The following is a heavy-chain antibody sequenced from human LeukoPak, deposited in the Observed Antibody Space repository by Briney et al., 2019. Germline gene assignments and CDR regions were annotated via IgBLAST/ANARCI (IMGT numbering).Heavy chain of an antibody. CDR2: ISGSGGST. CDR3: AKGSGYETLDY. V-gene: IGHV3-23*01. Sequence: GGSLRLSCAASGFTLSSHTMSWVRQAPGKGLEWVSAISGSGGSTYYADSVKGRFTISRDNSKNTLYLQMNSLRADDTAVYYCAKGSGYETLDYWGQGTLVTVTS. CDR1: GFTLSSHT. D-gene: IGHD5-12*01. J-gene: IGHJ4*02.